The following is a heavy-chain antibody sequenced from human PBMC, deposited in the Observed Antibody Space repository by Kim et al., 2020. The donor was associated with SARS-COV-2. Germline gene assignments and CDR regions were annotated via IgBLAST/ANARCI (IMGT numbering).Heavy chain of an antibody. J-gene: IGHJ6*02. Sequence: SETLSLTCTVSGGSISSYYWSWIRQPPGKGLEWIGYIYYSGSTNYNPSLKSRVTISVDTSKNQFSLKLSSVTAADTAVYYCARGSIGYSYGFRGDYYYGMDVWGQGTTVTVSS. CDR3: ARGSIGYSYGFRGDYYYGMDV. CDR1: GGSISSYY. CDR2: IYYSGST. V-gene: IGHV4-59*08. D-gene: IGHD5-18*01.